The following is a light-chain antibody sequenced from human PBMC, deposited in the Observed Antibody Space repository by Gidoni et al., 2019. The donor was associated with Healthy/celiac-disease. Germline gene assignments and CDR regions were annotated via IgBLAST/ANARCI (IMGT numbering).Light chain of an antibody. CDR2: DAS. CDR3: QQYGSSVT. V-gene: IGKV3D-20*01. Sequence: EIVLTQSPATLSVSPGERATLSCGASQSVSSSYLPWYQQKPGLAPRLLSYDASSRATGIPDRFSGSGSGTDFTLTISRLEPQDFAVYYCQQYGSSVTFGGGTKVEIK. CDR1: QSVSSSY. J-gene: IGKJ4*01.